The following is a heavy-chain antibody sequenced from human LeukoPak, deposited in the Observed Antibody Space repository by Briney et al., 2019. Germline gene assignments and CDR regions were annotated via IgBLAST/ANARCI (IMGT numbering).Heavy chain of an antibody. CDR2: IYPGDSDT. Sequence: GESLQISCKGSGYSFTSYWIGWVRQMPGKGLEWMGIIYPGDSDTRYSPSFQGQVTISADKSISTAYLQWSSLKASDTAMYYCARADYDILTGYINNPVRSWGQGTLVTVSS. J-gene: IGHJ5*02. D-gene: IGHD3-9*01. V-gene: IGHV5-51*01. CDR1: GYSFTSYW. CDR3: ARADYDILTGYINNPVRS.